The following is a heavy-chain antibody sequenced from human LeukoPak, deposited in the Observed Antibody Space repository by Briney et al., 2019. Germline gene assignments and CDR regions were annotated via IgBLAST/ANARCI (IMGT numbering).Heavy chain of an antibody. D-gene: IGHD6-6*01. V-gene: IGHV3-48*01. CDR2: ISSSSSAI. CDR3: AKDLQYSSSPIFDY. Sequence: GGSLRLSCAASGFTFSSFSINWVRQAPGKGLEWVSYISSSSSAIYYADSVKGRFTISRDNSKNTLYLQMNSLRAEDTAVYYCAKDLQYSSSPIFDYWGQGTLVTVSS. CDR1: GFTFSSFS. J-gene: IGHJ4*02.